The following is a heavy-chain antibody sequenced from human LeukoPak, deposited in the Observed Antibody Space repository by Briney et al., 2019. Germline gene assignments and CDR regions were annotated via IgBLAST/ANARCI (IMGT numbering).Heavy chain of an antibody. D-gene: IGHD2-21*01. CDR2: IHANSGNT. CDR1: GYTFTDYY. J-gene: IGHJ3*02. CDR3: ARDQGVRVWYAFDI. Sequence: ASVKVSCKASGYTFTDYYIHWVRQAPGQGLEWMGWIHANSGNTHYAQKFQGRVTVTRDTSISTAYMELNSLRSDDTAIYYCARDQGVRVWYAFDIWGQGTMVTVSS. V-gene: IGHV1-2*02.